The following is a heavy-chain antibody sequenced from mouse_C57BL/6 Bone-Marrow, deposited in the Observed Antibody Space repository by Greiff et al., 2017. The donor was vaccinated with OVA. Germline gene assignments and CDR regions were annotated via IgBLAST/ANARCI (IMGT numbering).Heavy chain of an antibody. J-gene: IGHJ2*01. Sequence: QVQLQQPGAELVRPGTSVKLSCKASGYTFTSYWMHWVKQRPGQGLEWIGVIDPSDSYTNYNQKFKGKATLTVDTSSSTAYMQLSSLTSEDSAVYYCARSWYSNYDYFDYWGQGTTLTVSS. V-gene: IGHV1-59*01. CDR1: GYTFTSYW. CDR3: ARSWYSNYDYFDY. CDR2: IDPSDSYT. D-gene: IGHD2-5*01.